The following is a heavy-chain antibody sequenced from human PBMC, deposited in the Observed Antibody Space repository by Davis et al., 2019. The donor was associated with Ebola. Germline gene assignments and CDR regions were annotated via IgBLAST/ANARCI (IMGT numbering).Heavy chain of an antibody. CDR3: ARDNGDYDFWSGYYDY. CDR1: GFTFSSYW. J-gene: IGHJ4*02. V-gene: IGHV3-7*01. CDR2: IKQDGSEK. D-gene: IGHD3-3*01. Sequence: GGSLRLSCAASGFTFSSYWMSWVRQAPGKGLEWVANIKQDGSEKYYVDSVKGRFTISRDNDKNSLSLQMNGLRAEDTAVYYCARDNGDYDFWSGYYDYWGQGTLVTVSS.